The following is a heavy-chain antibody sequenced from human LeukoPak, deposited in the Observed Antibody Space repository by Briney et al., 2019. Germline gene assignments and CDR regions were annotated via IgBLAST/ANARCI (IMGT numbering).Heavy chain of an antibody. CDR1: GGSISSYY. D-gene: IGHD2-2*01. Sequence: KTSETLSLTCTVSGGSISSYYWSWIRQPPGKGLGWIGYIYYSGSTDYNPSLKSRVTISVDTSKNQFSLKLSSVTAADTAVYYCARDARPPQGYCSSTSCLNWFDPWGQGTLVTVSS. CDR3: ARDARPPQGYCSSTSCLNWFDP. J-gene: IGHJ5*02. V-gene: IGHV4-59*01. CDR2: IYYSGST.